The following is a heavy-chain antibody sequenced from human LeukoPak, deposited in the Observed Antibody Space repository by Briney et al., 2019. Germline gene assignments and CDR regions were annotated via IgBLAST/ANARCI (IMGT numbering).Heavy chain of an antibody. CDR1: GGSISSYY. D-gene: IGHD3-22*01. CDR3: ARFGHYDSSFDY. Sequence: SETLSLTCTVSGGSISSYYWSWIRQPPGKGLEWIGYIYYSGSTNYNPSLKSRVTISVDTSKNQFSLKLSSVTAADTAVYYCARFGHYDSSFDYWGQGTLVTVSS. J-gene: IGHJ4*02. CDR2: IYYSGST. V-gene: IGHV4-59*08.